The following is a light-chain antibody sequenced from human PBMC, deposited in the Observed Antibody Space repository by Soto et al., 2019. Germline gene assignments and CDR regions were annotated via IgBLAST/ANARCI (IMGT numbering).Light chain of an antibody. Sequence: EIVMTQSPATLSVSPGERATLSCRASQSISNNLAWYQQQPGQAPRLLIYGASNRATGIPAGFSGSGSGTDFTLTISSLEPEDFAVYYCQQRSNWPPITFGQGTRLEIK. CDR1: QSISNN. J-gene: IGKJ5*01. CDR2: GAS. V-gene: IGKV3-11*01. CDR3: QQRSNWPPIT.